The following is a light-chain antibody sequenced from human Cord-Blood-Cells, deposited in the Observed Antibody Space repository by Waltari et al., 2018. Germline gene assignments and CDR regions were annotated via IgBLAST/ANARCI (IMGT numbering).Light chain of an antibody. J-gene: IGLJ3*02. CDR3: QAWGTGYWV. Sequence: QLVLTQSPSASPSLGASVKLTCTLSSAHSSHAIAPHHQQPEKGPRYLMKLNSDGSHRKGDGVPDRCSGSSSGAERYLTISSLQSEDEADYYCQAWGTGYWVFGGGTKLTVL. CDR1: SAHSSHA. CDR2: LNSDGSH. V-gene: IGLV4-69*01.